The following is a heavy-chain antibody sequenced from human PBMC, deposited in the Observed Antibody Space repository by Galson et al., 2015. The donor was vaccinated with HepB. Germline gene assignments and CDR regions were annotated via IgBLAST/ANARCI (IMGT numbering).Heavy chain of an antibody. J-gene: IGHJ4*02. V-gene: IGHV3-23*01. D-gene: IGHD6-19*01. CDR1: XFTXXXYA. CDR3: AKXXXVAGXXDS. CDR2: ISGXGGSX. Sequence: SLRLSXXXXXFTXXXYAMSWXRXAPGXXLXWVSAISGXGGSXYYADSVKGRFTXXXDNSKNTLYLQMNSLRAEDTXXXYCAKXXXVAGXXDSXXQGTLVTV.